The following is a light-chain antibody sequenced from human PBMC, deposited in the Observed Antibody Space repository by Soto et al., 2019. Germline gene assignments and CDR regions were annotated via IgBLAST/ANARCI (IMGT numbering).Light chain of an antibody. Sequence: QSLLTQPPSASGTPGQRVTISCSGSRSSIGSNTVNWYQHLPGSAPKLLIYSNNHRPSGVPDRFSASKAGASASLAISGLQSEDEGDYYCAAWDASLGGFYVFGSGTKLNVL. V-gene: IGLV1-44*01. CDR3: AAWDASLGGFYV. CDR1: RSSIGSNT. CDR2: SNN. J-gene: IGLJ1*01.